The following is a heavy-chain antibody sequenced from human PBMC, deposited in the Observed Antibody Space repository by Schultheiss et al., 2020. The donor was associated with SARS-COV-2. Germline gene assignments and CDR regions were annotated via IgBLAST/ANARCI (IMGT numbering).Heavy chain of an antibody. D-gene: IGHD5-18*01. CDR2: IRSKANSYAT. V-gene: IGHV3-73*01. CDR1: GFTFSGSA. J-gene: IGHJ6*02. CDR3: ARDRGDTGSLLAYYYYGMDV. Sequence: GESLKISCAASGFTFSGSAMHWVRQASGKGLEWVGRIRSKANSYATAYAASVKGRFTISRDDSKNTAYLQMNSLKTEDTAVYYCARDRGDTGSLLAYYYYGMDVWGQGTTVTVSS.